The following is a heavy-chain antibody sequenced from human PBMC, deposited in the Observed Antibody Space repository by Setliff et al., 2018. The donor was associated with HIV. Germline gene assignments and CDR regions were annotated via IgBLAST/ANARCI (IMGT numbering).Heavy chain of an antibody. V-gene: IGHV4-59*12. CDR2: IYNAGRI. CDR3: ARPGSSSSYYAMDV. J-gene: IGHJ6*02. CDR1: GGSINTFY. D-gene: IGHD3-10*01. Sequence: SETLSLTCTVSGGSINTFYWTWIRQPPGKGLEWIGTIYNAGRISYSPSLRSRVTFSVDTSQNQFSLILRSVTAADTAVYYCARPGSSSSYYAMDVWGRGTTVTVSS.